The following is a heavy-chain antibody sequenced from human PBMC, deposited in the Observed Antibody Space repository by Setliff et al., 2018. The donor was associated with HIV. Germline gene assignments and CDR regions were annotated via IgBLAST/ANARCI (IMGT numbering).Heavy chain of an antibody. CDR3: ARAGGGWDGYDI. J-gene: IGHJ3*02. CDR2: IKQDGTDQ. Sequence: LRLSCAGTGFSFRDYWMSWVRQAPGKGLEWVANIKQDGTDQYYEDSVKGRFTIARDNAQNSLHLQMNTLRSEDTAVYYCARAGGGWDGYDIWGQGTMVTVSS. CDR1: GFSFRDYW. V-gene: IGHV3-7*03. D-gene: IGHD1-26*01.